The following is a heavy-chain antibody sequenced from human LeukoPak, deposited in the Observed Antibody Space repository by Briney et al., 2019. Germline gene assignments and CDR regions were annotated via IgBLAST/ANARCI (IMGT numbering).Heavy chain of an antibody. D-gene: IGHD2-2*02. V-gene: IGHV3-21*01. CDR2: ISSSSSYI. CDR1: GFTFSSYS. CDR3: ARDHCSSTSCYTGPNWFDP. J-gene: IGHJ5*02. Sequence: GGSLRLSWAASGFTFSSYSMNWVRQAPGKGLEWVSSISSSSSYIYYADSVKGRFTISRDNAKNSLYLQMNSLRAEDTAVYYCARDHCSSTSCYTGPNWFDPWGQGTLVTVSS.